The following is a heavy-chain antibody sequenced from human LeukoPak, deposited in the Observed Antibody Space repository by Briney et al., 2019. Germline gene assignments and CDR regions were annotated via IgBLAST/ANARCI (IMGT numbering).Heavy chain of an antibody. CDR1: GGSISSSNYY. CDR3: ARHISSSWKFDY. Sequence: PSETLSLTSTVSGGSISSSNYYWGWIRQPPGKGLEWIGNIYYSGSTYYNPSLKSRVTISVDTSKNQFSLKLSSVTAADTAVYYCARHISSSWKFDYWGQGTLVTVSS. J-gene: IGHJ4*02. D-gene: IGHD6-13*01. V-gene: IGHV4-39*01. CDR2: IYYSGST.